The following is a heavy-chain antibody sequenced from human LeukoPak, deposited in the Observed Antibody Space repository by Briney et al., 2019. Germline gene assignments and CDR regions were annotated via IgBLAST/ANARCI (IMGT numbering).Heavy chain of an antibody. CDR2: ISGSGGST. CDR3: ARIALDYYDSSGYYRDY. J-gene: IGHJ4*02. D-gene: IGHD3-22*01. V-gene: IGHV3-23*01. CDR1: GFTFSSYA. Sequence: GGSLRLSCAASGFTFSSYAMSWVRQAPGKGLEWVSAISGSGGSTYYADSVKGRFTISRDNSKNTLYLQMNSLRAEDTAVYYCARIALDYYDSSGYYRDYWGQGTLVTVSS.